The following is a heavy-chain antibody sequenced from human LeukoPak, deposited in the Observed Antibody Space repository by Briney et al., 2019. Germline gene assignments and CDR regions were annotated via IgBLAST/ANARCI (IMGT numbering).Heavy chain of an antibody. CDR2: ISSSSSTI. D-gene: IGHD6-13*01. Sequence: PGGSLRLSCAASGFTFSSYSMNWVRQAPGKGLEWVSYISSSSSTIYYADSVKGRFTISRDNAKNSLYLQMNSLRAEDTAVYYCARPYSSSWYGANWYFDLWGRGTLVTVSS. CDR3: ARPYSSSWYGANWYFDL. V-gene: IGHV3-48*04. J-gene: IGHJ2*01. CDR1: GFTFSSYS.